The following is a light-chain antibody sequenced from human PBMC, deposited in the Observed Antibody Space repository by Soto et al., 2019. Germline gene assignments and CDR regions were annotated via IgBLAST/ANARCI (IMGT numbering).Light chain of an antibody. CDR3: SSYTSSSTYV. V-gene: IGLV2-18*02. J-gene: IGLJ1*01. CDR1: SSDVGSYNR. CDR2: DVS. Sequence: QSALTQPPSVSGSPGQSVTISCTGTSSDVGSYNRVSWYQQPPGTAPKVTIYDVSNRPSGVPDRFSGSKSGNTASQTNSGLQSEDESDYYCSSYTSSSTYVFGTGTKLTVL.